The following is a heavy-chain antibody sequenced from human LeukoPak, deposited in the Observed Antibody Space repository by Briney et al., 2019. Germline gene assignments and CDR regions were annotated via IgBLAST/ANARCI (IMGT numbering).Heavy chain of an antibody. V-gene: IGHV3-7*04. CDR2: INQDGREQ. CDR1: GFTFSDYW. J-gene: IGHJ4*02. Sequence: GSLRPSCVASGFTFSDYWMTWVRQAPGQGLEWVAKINQDGREQHFVDSVKGRFTISRDNAKNSLYLQMDSLRGEDTAVYYCAGGALDYWGQGTLVTVSS. CDR3: AGGALDY.